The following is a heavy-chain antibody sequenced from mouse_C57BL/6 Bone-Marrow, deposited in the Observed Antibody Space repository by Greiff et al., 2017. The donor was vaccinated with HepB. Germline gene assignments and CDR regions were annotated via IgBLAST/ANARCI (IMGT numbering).Heavy chain of an antibody. CDR1: GFTFSSYA. V-gene: IGHV5-9-1*02. D-gene: IGHD2-3*01. CDR2: ISSGGDYI. J-gene: IGHJ3*01. Sequence: EVQLVESGEGLVKPGGSLKLSCAASGFTFSSYAMSWVRQTPEKRLEWVAYISSGGDYIYYADTVKGRCTISRDNARNTLYLQMSSLKSEDTAMYYCTRDQRDGREFAYWGQGTPVTVSA. CDR3: TRDQRDGREFAY.